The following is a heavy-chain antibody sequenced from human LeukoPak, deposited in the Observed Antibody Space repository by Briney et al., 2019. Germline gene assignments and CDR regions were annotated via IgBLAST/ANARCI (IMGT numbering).Heavy chain of an antibody. D-gene: IGHD3-10*01. V-gene: IGHV3-21*04. J-gene: IGHJ3*02. Sequence: GGSLRLSCAASGFTFSSYSMNWVRQAPGKGLEWVSSISSSSYIYYADSVKGRFTISRDNSKNTLYLQMNSLRAEDTAVYYCANAGDPTDFAFDIWGQGTMVTVSS. CDR2: ISSSSYI. CDR3: ANAGDPTDFAFDI. CDR1: GFTFSSYS.